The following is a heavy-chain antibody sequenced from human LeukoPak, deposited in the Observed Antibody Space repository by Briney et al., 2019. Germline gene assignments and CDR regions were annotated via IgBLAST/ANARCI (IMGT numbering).Heavy chain of an antibody. D-gene: IGHD3-10*01. CDR1: RVSISGFY. V-gene: IGHV4-4*08. Sequence: SETLSLTCTDSRVSISGFYWNWIRPPPRKGLEWVGYSHTGGSISSNPSLNRRVAFSMDTSKNQVALRLNSVTATDTAVYYCARHRGGFGEGEFDYWGQGIPVTVST. CDR2: SHTGGSI. J-gene: IGHJ4*02. CDR3: ARHRGGFGEGEFDY.